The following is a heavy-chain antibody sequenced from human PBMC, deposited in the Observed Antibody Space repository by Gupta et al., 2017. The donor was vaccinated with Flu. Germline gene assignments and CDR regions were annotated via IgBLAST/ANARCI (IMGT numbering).Heavy chain of an antibody. CDR3: AKDKVPAAYYIAVAAFDY. V-gene: IGHV3-9*01. J-gene: IGHJ4*02. CDR2: ISWNSGSI. CDR1: GFTFDDYA. D-gene: IGHD6-19*01. Sequence: EVQLVESGGGLVQPGRSLRLSCAASGFTFDDYAMHWVRQAPGKGLEWVSGISWNSGSIGYADSVKGRFTISRDNAKNSLYLQMNSLRAEDTALYYCAKDKVPAAYYIAVAAFDYWGQGTLVTVSS.